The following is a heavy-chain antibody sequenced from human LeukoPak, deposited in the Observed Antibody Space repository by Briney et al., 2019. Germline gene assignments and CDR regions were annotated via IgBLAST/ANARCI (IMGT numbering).Heavy chain of an antibody. V-gene: IGHV4-59*01. J-gene: IGHJ4*02. CDR2: IYYSGST. Sequence: PSETLSLTCTVSGGSISGYYWSWIRQPPGKGLEWIGYIYYSGSTSYNPSLKSRVTISVDTSKNQFSLKLNSVTAADTAVYYCARGDGGFGGAYCGGDCYFGYWGQGTLVTVSS. D-gene: IGHD2-21*02. CDR1: GGSISGYY. CDR3: ARGDGGFGGAYCGGDCYFGY.